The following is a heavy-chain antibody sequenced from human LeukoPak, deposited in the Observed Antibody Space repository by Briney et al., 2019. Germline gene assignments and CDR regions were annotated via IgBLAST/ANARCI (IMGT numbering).Heavy chain of an antibody. J-gene: IGHJ4*02. CDR2: IYYSGST. Sequence: PSETLSLTCTVSGGSISSYYWSWIRQPPGKGLEWIGYIYYSGSTNYKSSLKSRVTISVDTSKNQFSLKLSSVTAADTAVYYCARGDYYDSSGYWTVFFGYWGQGTLVTVSS. CDR3: ARGDYYDSSGYWTVFFGY. V-gene: IGHV4-59*12. CDR1: GGSISSYY. D-gene: IGHD3-22*01.